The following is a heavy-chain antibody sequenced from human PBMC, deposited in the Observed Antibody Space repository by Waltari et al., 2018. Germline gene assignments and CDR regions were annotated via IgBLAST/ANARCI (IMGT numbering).Heavy chain of an antibody. CDR2: ISYDGSNK. J-gene: IGHJ6*03. Sequence: TFSSYGMHWVRQAPGKGLEWVAVISYDGSNKYYADSVKGRFTISRDNSKNTLYLQMNSLRAEDTAVYYCAKSFQQLAPVYYYYMDVWGKGTTVTVSS. CDR1: TFSSYG. D-gene: IGHD6-13*01. V-gene: IGHV3-30*18. CDR3: AKSFQQLAPVYYYYMDV.